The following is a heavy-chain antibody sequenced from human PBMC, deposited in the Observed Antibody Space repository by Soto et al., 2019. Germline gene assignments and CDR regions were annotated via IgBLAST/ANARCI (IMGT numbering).Heavy chain of an antibody. Sequence: GGSLRLSCAASGFTFSSYAMHWVRQAPGKGLEWVAVISYDGSNKYYADSVKGRFTISRDNSKNTLYLQMNSLRAEDTAVYYCASSQDYYDSSGYPIDYWGQGTLVTVSS. CDR2: ISYDGSNK. V-gene: IGHV3-30-3*01. J-gene: IGHJ4*02. D-gene: IGHD3-22*01. CDR1: GFTFSSYA. CDR3: ASSQDYYDSSGYPIDY.